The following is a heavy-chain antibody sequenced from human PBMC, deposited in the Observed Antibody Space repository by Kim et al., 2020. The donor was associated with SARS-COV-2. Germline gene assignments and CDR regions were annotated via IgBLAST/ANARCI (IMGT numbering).Heavy chain of an antibody. V-gene: IGHV3-23*01. CDR3: AKPGFPGLERGYFDY. D-gene: IGHD1-1*01. CDR2: IRGSGGST. CDR1: GFTFSSYG. J-gene: IGHJ4*02. Sequence: GGSLRLSCAASGFTFSSYGMSWVRQAPGKGLEWVSGIRGSGGSTYYADSVKGRFTISRDISKNTLYLQRNSLRAEDTAVYYCAKPGFPGLERGYFDYWGQGTLETLS.